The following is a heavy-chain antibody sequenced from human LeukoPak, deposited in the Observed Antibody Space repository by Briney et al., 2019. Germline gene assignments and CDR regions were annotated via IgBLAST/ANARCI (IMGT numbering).Heavy chain of an antibody. V-gene: IGHV3-74*01. CDR2: INSDGSST. J-gene: IGHJ6*02. CDR3: ARVLYRQWLVQYSEYGMDV. CDR1: GFTFSSYW. Sequence: GGSLRLSCAASGFTFSSYWMHWVRQAPGKGLVWVSRINSDGSSTSYADSVKDRFTISRDNAKNTLYLQMNSLRAEDTAVYYCARVLYRQWLVQYSEYGMDVWGQGTTVTVSS. D-gene: IGHD6-19*01.